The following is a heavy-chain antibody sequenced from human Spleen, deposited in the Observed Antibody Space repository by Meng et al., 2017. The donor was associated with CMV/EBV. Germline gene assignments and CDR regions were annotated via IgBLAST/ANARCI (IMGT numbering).Heavy chain of an antibody. J-gene: IGHJ4*02. CDR3: AKGTDILTGYRFDH. Sequence: GGSLRLSCAASGFTFSSYAMHWVRQAPGKGLEWVAVISYDGSKKYYADSVKGRFTISRANSKNTLYLQMNSLRAEDTAVYYCAKGTDILTGYRFDHWGLGTLVTVSS. CDR2: ISYDGSKK. CDR1: GFTFSSYA. D-gene: IGHD3-9*01. V-gene: IGHV3-30-3*01.